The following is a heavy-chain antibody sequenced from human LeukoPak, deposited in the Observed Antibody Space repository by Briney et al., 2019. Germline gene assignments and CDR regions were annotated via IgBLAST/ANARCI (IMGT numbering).Heavy chain of an antibody. V-gene: IGHV3-23*01. CDR2: ISGSGGSK. CDR1: GFTFSSYA. Sequence: PGGTLRLSCAASGFTFSSYAMSWVRQAPGKGLEWVSAISGSGGSKYYADSVKGRFTIYRDNSKNTLYLQMNNLRAEDTAVYYCWKAVDYVDYFDYWGEGTLVTVSS. J-gene: IGHJ4*02. CDR3: WKAVDYVDYFDY. D-gene: IGHD4-17*01.